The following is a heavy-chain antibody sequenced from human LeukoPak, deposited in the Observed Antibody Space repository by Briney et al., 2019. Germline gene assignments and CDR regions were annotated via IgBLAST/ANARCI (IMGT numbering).Heavy chain of an antibody. V-gene: IGHV3-30-3*01. D-gene: IGHD1-26*01. Sequence: GGSLRLSCAASGFTFSSYAMHWVRQAPGKGLEWVVVISYDGSNKYYADSVKGRFTISRDNSKNTLYLQMNSLRAEDTAVYYCARALVGATTTGYWGQGTLVTVSS. CDR1: GFTFSSYA. CDR3: ARALVGATTTGY. CDR2: ISYDGSNK. J-gene: IGHJ4*02.